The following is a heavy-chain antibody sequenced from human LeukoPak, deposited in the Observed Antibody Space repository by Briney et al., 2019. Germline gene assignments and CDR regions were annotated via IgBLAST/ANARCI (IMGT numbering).Heavy chain of an antibody. V-gene: IGHV3-30*18. D-gene: IGHD3-10*01. CDR1: GFTFSSYG. J-gene: IGHJ6*04. CDR2: ISYDGSNK. Sequence: GGSLRLSCAASGFTFSSYGMHWVRQAPGKGLGWVAVISYDGSNKYYAESVKGRFTISRDNSKNTLYLQMNSLRAEDTAVHYCAKNLWFGELYNGMDVWGKGTTVTVSS. CDR3: AKNLWFGELYNGMDV.